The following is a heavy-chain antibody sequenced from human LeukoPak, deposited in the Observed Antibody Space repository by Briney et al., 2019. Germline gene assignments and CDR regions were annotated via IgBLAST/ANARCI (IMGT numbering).Heavy chain of an antibody. J-gene: IGHJ4*02. D-gene: IGHD3-22*01. CDR3: ASRASSGYPYYFDY. V-gene: IGHV4-59*01. CDR1: GGSISNYY. Sequence: SSETLSLTCTVSGGSISNYYWSWIRQPPGKGLERIGYIYYSGSTNYNPSLKSRITISVDTSKNQFSLKLSSVTAADTAVYYCASRASSGYPYYFDYWGQGTLVTVSS. CDR2: IYYSGST.